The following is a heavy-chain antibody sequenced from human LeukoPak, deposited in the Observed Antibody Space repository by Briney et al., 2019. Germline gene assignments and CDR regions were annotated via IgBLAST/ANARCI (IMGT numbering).Heavy chain of an antibody. CDR2: IIPILGIA. Sequence: SVKVSCKASGYTFTSYGISWVRQAPGQGLEWMGRIIPILGIANYAQKFQGRVTITADKSTSTAYMELSSLRSEDTAVYYCAVYYYDSSGYFLWGQGTLVTVSS. J-gene: IGHJ4*02. CDR3: AVYYYDSSGYFL. V-gene: IGHV1-69*04. D-gene: IGHD3-22*01. CDR1: GYTFTSYG.